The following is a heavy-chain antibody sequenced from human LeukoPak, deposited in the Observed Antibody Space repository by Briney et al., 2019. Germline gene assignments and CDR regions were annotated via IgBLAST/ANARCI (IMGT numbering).Heavy chain of an antibody. J-gene: IGHJ4*02. Sequence: GGSLRLSCAASGFTVSLYYMTWVRQAPGKGLEWVSVIYSGGPTYYADSVKGRFTISRDNSKNTVYLQMNSLRGEDTAVYYCARGGYSSSWYHFDYWGQGTLVTVSS. D-gene: IGHD6-13*01. CDR3: ARGGYSSSWYHFDY. V-gene: IGHV3-53*01. CDR2: IYSGGPT. CDR1: GFTVSLYY.